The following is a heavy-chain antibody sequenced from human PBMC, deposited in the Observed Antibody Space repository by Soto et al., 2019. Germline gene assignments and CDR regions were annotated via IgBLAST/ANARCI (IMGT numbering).Heavy chain of an antibody. V-gene: IGHV4-4*08. Sequence: PSETLSLTCSVSGASIRSYYWHWIRQPPGKGLEWIGYVYTSDYTRYSSSLKSRVTISVDTSKSQFYLRLNSVTAADTAVYYCASSAGPPGACFYYNGINVWGQGTTVTVSS. CDR3: ASSAGPPGACFYYNGINV. J-gene: IGHJ6*02. D-gene: IGHD1-26*01. CDR2: VYTSDYT. CDR1: GASIRSYY.